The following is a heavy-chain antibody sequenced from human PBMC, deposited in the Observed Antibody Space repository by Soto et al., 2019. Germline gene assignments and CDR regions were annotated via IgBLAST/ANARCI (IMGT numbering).Heavy chain of an antibody. Sequence: QVQLVESGGGVVQPGRSLRLSCAASGFTFSSYGMHWVRQAPGKGLEWVAVISYDGSNKYYADSVKGRFTISRDNSKNTLYLQTNSLRAEDTAVYYCAKDFDAGTTWGKDYWGQGTLVTVSS. CDR3: AKDFDAGTTWGKDY. D-gene: IGHD1-7*01. J-gene: IGHJ4*02. V-gene: IGHV3-30*18. CDR2: ISYDGSNK. CDR1: GFTFSSYG.